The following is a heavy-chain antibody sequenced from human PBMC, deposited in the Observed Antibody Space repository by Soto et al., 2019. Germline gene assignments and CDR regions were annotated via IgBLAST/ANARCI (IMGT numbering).Heavy chain of an antibody. D-gene: IGHD2-2*01. CDR1: GFTFSKFG. V-gene: IGHV3-30*18. Sequence: QVHLVESGGGVVQPGRSLRLSCAASGFTFSKFGMHWVRQAPGKGLEWVAVISYDGSSEYYPDSVKGRFTISRDNSKNTLYLQMNSLRVEDTAIYYCAKGGCSATTCLPRTPTNDNWGQGTLVTVSS. CDR3: AKGGCSATTCLPRTPTNDN. CDR2: ISYDGSSE. J-gene: IGHJ4*02.